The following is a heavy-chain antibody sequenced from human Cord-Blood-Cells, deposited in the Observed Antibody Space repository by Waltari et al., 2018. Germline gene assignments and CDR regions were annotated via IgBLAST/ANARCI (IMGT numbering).Heavy chain of an antibody. CDR3: ARGATNYDFWSGYYDYYYYGMDV. J-gene: IGHJ6*02. Sequence: LVESGGGLVKPGGSLRLSCAASGFTFSSYSMNWVRQAPGKGLEWVSSISSSSSYIYYADSVKGRFTISRDNAKNSLYLQMNSLRAEDTAVYYCARGATNYDFWSGYYDYYYYGMDVWGQGTTVTVSS. CDR1: GFTFSSYS. CDR2: ISSSSSYI. V-gene: IGHV3-21*01. D-gene: IGHD3-3*01.